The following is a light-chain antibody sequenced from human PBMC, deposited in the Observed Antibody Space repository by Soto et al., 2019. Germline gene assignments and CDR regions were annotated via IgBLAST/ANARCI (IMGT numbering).Light chain of an antibody. CDR1: SSDVGSYNL. J-gene: IGLJ2*01. V-gene: IGLV2-23*02. Sequence: QSALTQPASVSGSPGQSITISCTGTSSDVGSYNLVSWYQQHPGKAPQLMIYEVSKRPSGVSNRFSGSKSGNTASLTISGLQAEDEADYSCCSYAGSSHVVFGGGTQLTVL. CDR3: CSYAGSSHVV. CDR2: EVS.